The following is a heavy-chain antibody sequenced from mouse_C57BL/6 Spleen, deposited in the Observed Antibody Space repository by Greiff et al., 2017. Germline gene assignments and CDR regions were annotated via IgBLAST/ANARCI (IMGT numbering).Heavy chain of an antibody. V-gene: IGHV1-69*01. CDR2: IDPSDSYT. D-gene: IGHD1-1*01. J-gene: IGHJ4*01. CDR1: GYTFTSYW. CDR3: ARAHYGSRYAMDY. Sequence: VQLQQPGAELVMPGASVKLSCKASGYTFTSYWMHWVKQRPGQGLEWIGEIDPSDSYTNYNQKFKGKSTLTVDKSSSTAYMQLSSLTSEDSAVYYWARAHYGSRYAMDYWGQGTSVTVSS.